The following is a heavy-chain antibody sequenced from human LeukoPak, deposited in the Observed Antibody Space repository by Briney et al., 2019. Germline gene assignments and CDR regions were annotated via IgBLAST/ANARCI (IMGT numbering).Heavy chain of an antibody. CDR1: GGSISNYY. Sequence: EASETLSLTCTVSGGSISNYYWSWIRQPPGRGLDWIGYIYYSGSTNYNPSLKSRVTISVDTSKNQFSLKLSSVTAADTAVYYCASHVLYAFDIWGLGTMVTVSS. CDR3: ASHVLYAFDI. J-gene: IGHJ3*02. D-gene: IGHD3-16*01. CDR2: IYYSGST. V-gene: IGHV4-59*01.